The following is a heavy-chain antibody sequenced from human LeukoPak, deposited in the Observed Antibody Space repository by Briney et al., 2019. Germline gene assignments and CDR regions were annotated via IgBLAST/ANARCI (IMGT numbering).Heavy chain of an antibody. CDR2: ISPGGDTI. Sequence: AGGSLRLSCAASGFTFSSYAMSWVRQAPGKGLEWVSAISPGGDTIYYLDSVKGRFTISRDNSKNTLYLQMNSLRAEDTAVYYCARRTTVVGPAPFDHWGQGTLVTVSS. J-gene: IGHJ4*02. V-gene: IGHV3-23*01. CDR3: ARRTTVVGPAPFDH. CDR1: GFTFSSYA. D-gene: IGHD4-23*01.